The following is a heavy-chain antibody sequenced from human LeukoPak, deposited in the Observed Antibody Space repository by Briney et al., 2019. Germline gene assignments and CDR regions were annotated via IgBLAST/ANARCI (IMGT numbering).Heavy chain of an antibody. Sequence: GGSLRLSCAASGFTFSSYAMHWVRQAPGKGLEWVTLISYDGSNKYYADSVKGRFTISRDNTKNTLYLQMNSLRTEDTAVYYCVRDRGFGNGFDIWGQGTMVTVSS. D-gene: IGHD3-16*01. V-gene: IGHV3-30*04. CDR3: VRDRGFGNGFDI. CDR2: ISYDGSNK. J-gene: IGHJ3*02. CDR1: GFTFSSYA.